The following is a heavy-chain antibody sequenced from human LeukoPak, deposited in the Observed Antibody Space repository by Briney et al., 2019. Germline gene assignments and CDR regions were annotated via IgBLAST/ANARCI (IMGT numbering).Heavy chain of an antibody. J-gene: IGHJ3*02. Sequence: ASVKVSCKASGYTFTSYDINWVRQATGQGLEWMGWMSAYNGNTNYAQKAQGRVTMTRDTSTSTVYMELRSLKSDDTAVYYCARGLDSGSPPLGTFEIWGQGTMVTVSS. CDR3: ARGLDSGSPPLGTFEI. CDR2: MSAYNGNT. CDR1: GYTFTSYD. V-gene: IGHV1-18*01. D-gene: IGHD1-26*01.